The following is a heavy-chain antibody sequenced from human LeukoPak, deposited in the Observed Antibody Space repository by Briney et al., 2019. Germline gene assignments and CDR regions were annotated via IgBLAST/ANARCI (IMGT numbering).Heavy chain of an antibody. D-gene: IGHD2-2*01. CDR1: GYTFTSYG. CDR3: AGSSTSCYSFGSCESIDY. Sequence: GASVKVSCKASGYTFTSYGISWVRQAPGQGLEWMGWISAYNGNTNYAQKLQGRVTMTTDTSTSTAYMELRSLRSDDTAVYYCAGSSTSCYSFGSCESIDYWGQGTLVTVSS. CDR2: ISAYNGNT. V-gene: IGHV1-18*01. J-gene: IGHJ4*02.